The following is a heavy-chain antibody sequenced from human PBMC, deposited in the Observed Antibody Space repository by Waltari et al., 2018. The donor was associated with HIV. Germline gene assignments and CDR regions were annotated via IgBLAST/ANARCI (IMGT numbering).Heavy chain of an antibody. Sequence: DVQLVESGGGFVQPGGSLRLSCAAPGFTFSHYWMHWVRQAPGKGLVWVSRINSDGSSTNYADSVKGRFTISRDNAKNTLYLQMNSLRVEDTAVYYCAPGRGWFDPWGQGTLVTVSS. CDR2: INSDGSST. J-gene: IGHJ5*02. CDR1: GFTFSHYW. CDR3: APGRGWFDP. V-gene: IGHV3-74*01. D-gene: IGHD3-10*01.